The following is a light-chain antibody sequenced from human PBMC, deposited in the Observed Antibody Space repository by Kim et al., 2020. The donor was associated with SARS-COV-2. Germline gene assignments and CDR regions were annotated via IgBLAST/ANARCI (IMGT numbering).Light chain of an antibody. CDR2: YDS. Sequence: PGKTARITCGGISMGSRGGQWYQQKPGQARVLVISYDSDRPSGIPERFSGSDSGNTATLTISRVEAGDEADYYCQVWDSSSDHRVVFGGGTQLTVL. CDR1: SMGSRG. CDR3: QVWDSSSDHRVV. J-gene: IGLJ2*01. V-gene: IGLV3-21*04.